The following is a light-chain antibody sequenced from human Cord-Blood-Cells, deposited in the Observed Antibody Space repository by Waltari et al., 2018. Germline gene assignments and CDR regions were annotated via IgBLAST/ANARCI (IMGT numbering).Light chain of an antibody. J-gene: IGKJ1*01. CDR2: WAS. CDR1: QSVLYSSNNKNY. Sequence: DIVMTQSPDSLAVSLGERATINCKSSQSVLYSSNNKNYLAWYQQKPGQPPKLLIYWASTRESGVPARFSGSGSGTDFTLTISSLQAEDGAVYYCQQYYSTPWTFGQGTKVEIK. CDR3: QQYYSTPWT. V-gene: IGKV4-1*01.